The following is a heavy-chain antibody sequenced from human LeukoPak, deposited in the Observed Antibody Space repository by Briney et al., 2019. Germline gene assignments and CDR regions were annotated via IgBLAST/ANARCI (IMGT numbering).Heavy chain of an antibody. D-gene: IGHD1-7*01. V-gene: IGHV3-30-3*01. CDR3: AKAAGTGTNWFDP. CDR1: GCTFSSYA. CDR2: ISYDGSNK. Sequence: GECLRLSCAASGCTFSSYATHWVRKAPGKGLEWVAVISYDGSNKYYADSVKGRFTISRDNSKNTLYLQMNSLRAEDTAVYYCAKAAGTGTNWFDPWGQGTLVTVSS. J-gene: IGHJ5*02.